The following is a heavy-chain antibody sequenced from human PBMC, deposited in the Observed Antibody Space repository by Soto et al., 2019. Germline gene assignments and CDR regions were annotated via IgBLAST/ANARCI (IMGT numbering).Heavy chain of an antibody. Sequence: GGSLRLSCAASEFTFSGYWMHWVRQAPGKGLVWVSRINSEGSSTSYADSVKGRFTISRDNAKNTLYLQMNSLRAEDTAVYYCARGLVGASNWFDPWGQGALVTVSS. CDR1: EFTFSGYW. CDR2: INSEGSST. D-gene: IGHD1-26*01. CDR3: ARGLVGASNWFDP. J-gene: IGHJ5*02. V-gene: IGHV3-74*01.